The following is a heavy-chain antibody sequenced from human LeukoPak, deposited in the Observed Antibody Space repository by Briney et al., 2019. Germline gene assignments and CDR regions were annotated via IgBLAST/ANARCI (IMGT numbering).Heavy chain of an antibody. CDR2: ITPTGGST. J-gene: IGHJ3*02. CDR3: AVGLGFYCGGDCLTRLGDAFDI. D-gene: IGHD2-21*02. CDR1: GDTFTNYY. V-gene: IGHV1-46*01. Sequence: GASVKVSCKASGDTFTNYYMHWVRQAPGQGLEWMGIITPTGGSTSYAQKFQGRITMTRDMSTCTVYMELSSLRSEDTAVYYCAVGLGFYCGGDCLTRLGDAFDIWGQGTMVTVSS.